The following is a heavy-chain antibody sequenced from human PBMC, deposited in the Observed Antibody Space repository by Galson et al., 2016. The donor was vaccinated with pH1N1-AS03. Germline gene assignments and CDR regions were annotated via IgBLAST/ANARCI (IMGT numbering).Heavy chain of an antibody. CDR1: GFTFSSYG. Sequence: SLRLSCAASGFTFSSYGMSWVRQAPGKGLEWVSVISGSGDSTYYADSVKGRFTISRDNSKNTLYLQMHSLRAEDTAVYFCANSDIVVVPPAMLFPRSVWGQGTTVTVSS. V-gene: IGHV3-23*01. CDR3: ANSDIVVVPPAMLFPRSV. J-gene: IGHJ6*02. D-gene: IGHD2-2*01. CDR2: ISGSGDST.